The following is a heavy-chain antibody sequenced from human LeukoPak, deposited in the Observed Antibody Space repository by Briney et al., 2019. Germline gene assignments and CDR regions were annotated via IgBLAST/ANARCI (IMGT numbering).Heavy chain of an antibody. Sequence: SETLSLTCTVSGGSISSYYWSWIRQPPGKGLEWIGYIYYSGSTNYNPSLKSRVTISVDTSENQFSLKLSSVTAADTAVYYCARLALIGSSWYYFDYWGQGTLVTVSS. CDR1: GGSISSYY. J-gene: IGHJ4*02. D-gene: IGHD6-13*01. CDR2: IYYSGST. V-gene: IGHV4-59*08. CDR3: ARLALIGSSWYYFDY.